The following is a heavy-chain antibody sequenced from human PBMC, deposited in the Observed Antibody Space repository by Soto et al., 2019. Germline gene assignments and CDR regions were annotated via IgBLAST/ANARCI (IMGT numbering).Heavy chain of an antibody. CDR3: AREGDIVVVVAATRGISSGMDV. J-gene: IGHJ6*02. D-gene: IGHD2-15*01. CDR2: INPNSGGT. V-gene: IGHV1-2*02. Sequence: ASVKVSCKASGSTFTGYYMHWVRQAPGQGLEWMGWINPNSGGTNYAQKFQGRVTMTRDTSISTAYMELSRLRSDDTAVYYCAREGDIVVVVAATRGISSGMDVWGQGTTVTVSS. CDR1: GSTFTGYY.